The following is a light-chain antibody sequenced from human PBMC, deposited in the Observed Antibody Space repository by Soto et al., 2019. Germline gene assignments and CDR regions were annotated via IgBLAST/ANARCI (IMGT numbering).Light chain of an antibody. CDR2: GNT. V-gene: IGLV1-40*01. CDR1: SSNIGAGYD. J-gene: IGLJ2*01. Sequence: QSVLTQPPSVSGAPGQRVTISCTGSSSNIGAGYDVHWYQQLPGRAPKLLIYGNTNRPSGVPDRFSGSKSGTSASLAITGLQAEDEADYYCLSFDRSLSMVFGGGTKLTVL. CDR3: LSFDRSLSMV.